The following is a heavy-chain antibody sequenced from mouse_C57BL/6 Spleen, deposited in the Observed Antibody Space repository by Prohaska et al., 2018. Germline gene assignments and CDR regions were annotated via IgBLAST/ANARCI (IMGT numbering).Heavy chain of an antibody. CDR1: GYTFTSYW. J-gene: IGHJ2*01. V-gene: IGHV1-59*01. CDR2: IDPSDSYT. Sequence: QVQLQQPGAELVRPGTSVKLSCKASGYTFTSYWMHLVKQRPGQGLDWIGVIDPSDSYTNYNQKFKGKATLTVDTSSSTAYMQLSSLTSEDSAVYYCARSTTVDPDYWGQGTTLTVSS. CDR3: ARSTTVDPDY. D-gene: IGHD1-1*01.